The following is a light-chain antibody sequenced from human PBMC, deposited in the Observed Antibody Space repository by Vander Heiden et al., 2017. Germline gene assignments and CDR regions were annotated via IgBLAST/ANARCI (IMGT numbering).Light chain of an antibody. J-gene: IGKJ2*01. V-gene: IGKV1-5*03. Sequence: DIQLTPSPSTLSASVGDRLTITCRASQSISSWLAWYQQKPGKAPKLLIYKASSLESPVPSRPSASASGTEFTLTISSLQPDHITTYYCHVEKSYAYTFGQGTKLEIK. CDR1: QSISSW. CDR2: KAS. CDR3: HVEKSYAYT.